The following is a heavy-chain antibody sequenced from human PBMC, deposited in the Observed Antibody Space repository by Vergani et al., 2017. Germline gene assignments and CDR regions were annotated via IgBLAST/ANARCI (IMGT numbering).Heavy chain of an antibody. CDR3: ARDHCSSTSCYSDY. CDR2: ISSSSSYI. D-gene: IGHD2-2*01. J-gene: IGHJ4*02. V-gene: IGHV3-21*01. Sequence: EVQLVESGGGLVKPGGSLRLSCAASGFTFSSYSMNWVRQAPGKGLEWVSSISSSSSYIYYADSVKGRFTISRDNAKNSLYLQMNSLRAEDTAVYYCARDHCSSTSCYSDYWGQGTLVTVSS. CDR1: GFTFSSYS.